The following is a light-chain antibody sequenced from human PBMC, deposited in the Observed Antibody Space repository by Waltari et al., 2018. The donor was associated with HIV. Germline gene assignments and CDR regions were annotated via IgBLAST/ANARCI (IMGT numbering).Light chain of an antibody. V-gene: IGLV3-21*02. CDR2: DDS. CDR1: KIGTKS. Sequence: SYVLTQAPSVSVAPGQTASISCGGDKIGTKSVHWYQQKPGRAPVLVVYDDSDRPSGVPGRFSGFNSGNTATLTISRVEAGDEADYYCQVWHSKSDHVVFGGGTKVTVL. CDR3: QVWHSKSDHVV. J-gene: IGLJ2*01.